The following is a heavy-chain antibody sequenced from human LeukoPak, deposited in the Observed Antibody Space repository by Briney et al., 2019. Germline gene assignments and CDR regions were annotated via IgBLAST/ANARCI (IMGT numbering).Heavy chain of an antibody. J-gene: IGHJ3*02. CDR2: IYYSGST. CDR3: TRSTNLEAFDI. Sequence: SETLSLTCAVSGGSISSGTYYWGWIRQPPGKGLEWIGYIYYSGSTNYNPSLKSRVTISVDTSKNQCSLKLSSVTTADTAVYYCTRSTNLEAFDIWGQGTMVTVSS. CDR1: GGSISSGTYY. V-gene: IGHV4-61*01. D-gene: IGHD2-8*01.